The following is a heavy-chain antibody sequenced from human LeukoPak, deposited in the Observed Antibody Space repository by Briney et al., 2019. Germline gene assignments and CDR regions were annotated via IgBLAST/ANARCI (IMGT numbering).Heavy chain of an antibody. D-gene: IGHD3-22*01. Sequence: PETLSLTCTVSGGSISSYYWSWIRQPPGKGLEWIGYIYYSGSTNYNPSLKSRVTISVDTSKNQFSLKLSSVTAADTAVYYCARGHYYDNHFDYWGQGTLVTVSS. V-gene: IGHV4-59*01. CDR1: GGSISSYY. J-gene: IGHJ4*02. CDR2: IYYSGST. CDR3: ARGHYYDNHFDY.